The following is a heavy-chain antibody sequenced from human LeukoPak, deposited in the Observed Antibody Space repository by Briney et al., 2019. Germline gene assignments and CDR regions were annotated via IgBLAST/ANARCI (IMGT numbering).Heavy chain of an antibody. CDR1: GGSISSSSYY. D-gene: IGHD3-10*01. CDR3: ARWGSGTLYGMDV. Sequence: SETLFLTCTVSGGSISSSSYYWGWIRQPPGKGLEWIGSIYYSGSTYYNPSLKSRVTISVDTSKNQFSLKLSSVTAADTAVYYCARWGSGTLYGMDVWGQGTTVTVSS. V-gene: IGHV4-39*07. J-gene: IGHJ6*02. CDR2: IYYSGST.